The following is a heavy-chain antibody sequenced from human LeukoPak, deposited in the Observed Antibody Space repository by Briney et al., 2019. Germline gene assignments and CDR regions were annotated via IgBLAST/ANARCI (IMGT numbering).Heavy chain of an antibody. D-gene: IGHD3-22*01. CDR2: MNPNTGGT. J-gene: IGHJ5*01. Sequence: ASVKVSCKTSGYXFIDYYINWVRQAPGQGLERMAWMNPNTGGTKFAQRFQGRVTMTRDTSISTAYMELSRLTSDDTAVYYCARGVSSSWFSSWFDSWGQGILVSVSS. CDR3: ARGVSSSWFSSWFDS. CDR1: GYXFIDYY. V-gene: IGHV1-2*02.